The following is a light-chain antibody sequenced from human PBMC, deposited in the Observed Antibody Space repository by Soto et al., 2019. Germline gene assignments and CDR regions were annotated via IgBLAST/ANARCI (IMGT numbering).Light chain of an antibody. J-gene: IGKJ5*01. CDR3: QQYNNWPPIT. CDR2: GAS. CDR1: QRISTN. V-gene: IGKV3-15*01. Sequence: DIEMTQSPPILSVSPGEGATLSCRASQRISTNLAWYQHIPGQAPRLLIYGASTRATGMPVRLSDSGSGTEFTLAISSLQSEDFAVYYCQQYNNWPPITFGQGTRLEIK.